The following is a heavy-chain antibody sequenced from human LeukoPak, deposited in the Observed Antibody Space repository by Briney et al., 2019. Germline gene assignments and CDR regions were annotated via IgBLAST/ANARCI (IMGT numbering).Heavy chain of an antibody. CDR3: ARIGGDSSGYYPPKLEYFDV. D-gene: IGHD3-22*01. CDR1: GYSISRGYH. J-gene: IGHJ3*01. Sequence: SETLSLTCAVSGYSISRGYHWGWISLPPGKGLEWIGSIYHSGSIYYNPSIKSRVTISVDTSQNQFSLNLSSVTAADTAVYYCARIGGDSSGYYPPKLEYFDVWGQGTMVTVFS. V-gene: IGHV4-38-2*01. CDR2: IYHSGSI.